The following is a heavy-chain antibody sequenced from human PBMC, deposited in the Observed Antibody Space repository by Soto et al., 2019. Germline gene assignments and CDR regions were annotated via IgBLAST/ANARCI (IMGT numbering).Heavy chain of an antibody. CDR3: ARSANTKADYYYYYYMDV. Sequence: PGGFLRLSCAASGFTFSSYSMNWARQAPGKGLEWVSSISSSSSYIYYADSVKGRFTISRDNAKNSLYLQMNSLRAEDTAVYYCARSANTKADYYYYYYMDVWGKGTTVTVSS. V-gene: IGHV3-21*01. J-gene: IGHJ6*03. CDR2: ISSSSSYI. CDR1: GFTFSSYS. D-gene: IGHD7-27*01.